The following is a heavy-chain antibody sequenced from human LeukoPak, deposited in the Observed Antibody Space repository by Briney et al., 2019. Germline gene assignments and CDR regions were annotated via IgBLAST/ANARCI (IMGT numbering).Heavy chain of an antibody. CDR1: GLTFSSYW. V-gene: IGHV3-74*01. Sequence: GGSLRLSCADSGLTFSSYWMHWVRQAPRKGLVWVSRINTDGSSTSYADSVKGRFTISRDNAKSTLYLQMNSLRAEDTAVYYCARETIWSGFYHFDYWGQGTLVTVSS. CDR3: ARETIWSGFYHFDY. CDR2: INTDGSST. J-gene: IGHJ4*02. D-gene: IGHD3-3*01.